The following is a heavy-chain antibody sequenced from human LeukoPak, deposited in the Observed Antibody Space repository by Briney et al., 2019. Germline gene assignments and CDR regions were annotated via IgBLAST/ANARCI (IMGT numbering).Heavy chain of an antibody. CDR1: GYSFTSYW. CDR3: ARHGTYYYDSSGYSYYFDY. V-gene: IGHV5-51*01. D-gene: IGHD3-22*01. Sequence: GESLKISCKGSGYSFTSYWIGWVRQMPGKGLEWMGIIYPGDSDTRYSPSFQGQVTISADKSISTANLQWSSLKASDTAMYYCARHGTYYYDSSGYSYYFDYWGQGTLVTVSS. J-gene: IGHJ4*02. CDR2: IYPGDSDT.